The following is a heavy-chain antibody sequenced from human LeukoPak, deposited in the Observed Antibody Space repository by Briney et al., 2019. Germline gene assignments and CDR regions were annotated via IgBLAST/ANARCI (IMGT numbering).Heavy chain of an antibody. V-gene: IGHV3-48*03. CDR2: ISDSGSTI. CDR3: ATDPAVAGMSGVDY. CDR1: GFSFSNYE. Sequence: GGSLRLSCAASGFSFSNYEMNWVRQAPGKGLEWVSYISDSGSTIYYADSVKGRFTISRDNAKNSLYLQMNSLRAEDTAVYYCATDPAVAGMSGVDYRGQGTLVTVSS. J-gene: IGHJ4*02. D-gene: IGHD6-19*01.